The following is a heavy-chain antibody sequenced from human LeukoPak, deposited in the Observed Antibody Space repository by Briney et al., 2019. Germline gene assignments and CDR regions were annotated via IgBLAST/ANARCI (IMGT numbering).Heavy chain of an antibody. V-gene: IGHV1-69*13. CDR3: ARDQFGGDCYSL. Sequence: ASVKVSYKASGGTFSSYAISWVRQAPGQGLEWMGGIIPIFGTANYAQKFQGRVTITADESTSTAYMELSSLRSEDTAVYYCARDQFGGDCYSLWGQGTLVTVSS. CDR1: GGTFSSYA. D-gene: IGHD2-21*02. CDR2: IIPIFGTA. J-gene: IGHJ4*02.